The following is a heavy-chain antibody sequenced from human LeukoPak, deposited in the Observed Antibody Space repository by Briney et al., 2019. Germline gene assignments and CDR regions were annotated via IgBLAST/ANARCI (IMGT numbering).Heavy chain of an antibody. V-gene: IGHV4-61*02. CDR1: GGSISSGSYY. J-gene: IGHJ3*02. CDR3: ARDHDPYYYDSSGYAFDI. Sequence: SQTLSLTCTVSGGSISSGSYYWSWIRQPAGKGLEWIGRIYTSGSTNYNPSLKSRVTISVDTSKNQFSLKLGSVTAADTAVYYCARDHDPYYYDSSGYAFDIWGQGTMVTVSS. CDR2: IYTSGST. D-gene: IGHD3-22*01.